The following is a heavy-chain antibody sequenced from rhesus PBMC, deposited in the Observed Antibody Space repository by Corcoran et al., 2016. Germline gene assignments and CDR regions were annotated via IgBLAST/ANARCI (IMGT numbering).Heavy chain of an antibody. J-gene: IGHJ4*01. CDR2: VDPEVGDA. CDR3: APGGYRGYTFDY. D-gene: IGHD5-42*01. V-gene: IGHV1-111*02. CDR1: GYTVTDYY. Sequence: EVQLVQSGAEVQKPGASVKISGKASGYTVTDYYLHWVRQAPGKGLEGMGRVDPEVGDARHAQKFQCTVTTPADTSTATAYMELSSLISEDTAVYYCAPGGYRGYTFDYWGQGVLVTVSS.